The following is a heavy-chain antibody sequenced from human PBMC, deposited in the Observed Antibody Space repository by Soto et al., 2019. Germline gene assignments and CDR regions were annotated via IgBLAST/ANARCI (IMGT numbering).Heavy chain of an antibody. CDR3: AKDKPGTTSFDY. CDR1: GFTFSSYA. J-gene: IGHJ4*02. CDR2: ISDRGDTT. V-gene: IGHV3-23*01. D-gene: IGHD1-1*01. Sequence: PGGSLRLSCAASGFTFSSYAMSWVRQAPGKGLEWVSGISDRGDTTHYADSVKGRFTISRDTSKNTLYPQLNTLRADDTAVYYCAKDKPGTTSFDYWGQGTLVTVSS.